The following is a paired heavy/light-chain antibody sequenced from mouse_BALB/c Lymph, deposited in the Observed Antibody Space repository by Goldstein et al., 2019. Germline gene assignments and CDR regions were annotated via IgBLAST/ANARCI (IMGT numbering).Heavy chain of an antibody. CDR2: INPSSGYT. J-gene: IGHJ2*01. Sequence: QVQLQQSAAELARPGASVKMSCKASGYTFTSYTMHWVKQRPGQGLEWIGYINPSSGYTEYNQKFKDKTTLTADKSSSTAYMQLSSLTSEDSAVYYCARSPHYDLDYWGQGTTLTVSS. V-gene: IGHV1-4*02. CDR1: GYTFTSYT. D-gene: IGHD2-4*01. CDR3: ARSPHYDLDY.
Light chain of an antibody. CDR1: QSIGTS. CDR2: YAS. J-gene: IGKJ5*01. V-gene: IGKV5-48*01. CDR3: QQSNSWPTT. Sequence: DILLTQSPAILSVSPGERVSFSCRASQSIGTSIHWYQQRTNGSPRLLIKYASESISGIPSRFSGSGSGTDFTLSINSVESEDIADYYCQQSNSWPTTFGAGTKLELK.